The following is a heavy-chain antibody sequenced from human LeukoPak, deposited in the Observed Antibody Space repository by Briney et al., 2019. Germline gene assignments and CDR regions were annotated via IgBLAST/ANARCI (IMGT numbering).Heavy chain of an antibody. CDR2: IQQDGGEK. D-gene: IGHD3-22*01. Sequence: GGSLRLSCAASGFTFSNYWMSWVRQAPGEGLEWVANIQQDGGEKYYVDSVKGRFTISRDNAKNSLYLQMNSLRAEDTAVFYCARDRKDDSSGYYLFDNWGQGTLVTVSS. CDR3: ARDRKDDSSGYYLFDN. J-gene: IGHJ4*02. V-gene: IGHV3-7*01. CDR1: GFTFSNYW.